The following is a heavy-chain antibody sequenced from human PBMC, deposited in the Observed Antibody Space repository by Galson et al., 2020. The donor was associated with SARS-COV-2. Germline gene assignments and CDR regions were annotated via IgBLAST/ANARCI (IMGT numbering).Heavy chain of an antibody. V-gene: IGHV4-39*07. D-gene: IGHD5-18*01. CDR3: ASLSGYSYGYSYYFDY. CDR1: GGSISSSSYY. J-gene: IGHJ4*02. CDR2: IYYSGST. Sequence: SETLSLTCTVSGGSISSSSYYWGWIRQPPGKGLEWIGSIYYSGSTYYNPSLKSRVTISVDTSKNQFSLKLSSVTAADTAVYYCASLSGYSYGYSYYFDYWGQGSLVTVSS.